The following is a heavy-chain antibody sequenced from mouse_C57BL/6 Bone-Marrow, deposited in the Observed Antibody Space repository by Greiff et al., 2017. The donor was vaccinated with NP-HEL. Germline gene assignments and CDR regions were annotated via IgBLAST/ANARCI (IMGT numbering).Heavy chain of an antibody. Sequence: QVQLKESGPELVKPGASVKISCKASGYAFSSSWMNWVKQRPGKGLEWIGRIYPGDGDTNYNGKFKGKATLTADKSSSTAYMQLSSLTSEDSAVYFCASPRGYYYGSREPLFAYWGQGTLVTVSA. CDR2: IYPGDGDT. CDR1: GYAFSSSW. V-gene: IGHV1-82*01. D-gene: IGHD1-1*01. CDR3: ASPRGYYYGSREPLFAY. J-gene: IGHJ3*01.